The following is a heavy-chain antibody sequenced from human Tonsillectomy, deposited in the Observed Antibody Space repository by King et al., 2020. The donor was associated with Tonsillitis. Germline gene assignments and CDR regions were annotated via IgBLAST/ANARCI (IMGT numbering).Heavy chain of an antibody. J-gene: IGHJ4*02. V-gene: IGHV4-61*02. Sequence: QLQESGPGLVKPSQTLSLTCTVSVGSITSADYYWSWIRQPAGKGLEWIGRIYTSGRSNYNPSLKSRGSMPVDTSKNQFSLKLTSGTAADTAVYYCARGDSGDYVFDYWGQGTLVTVSS. CDR1: VGSITSADYY. CDR2: IYTSGRS. CDR3: ARGDSGDYVFDY. D-gene: IGHD4-17*01.